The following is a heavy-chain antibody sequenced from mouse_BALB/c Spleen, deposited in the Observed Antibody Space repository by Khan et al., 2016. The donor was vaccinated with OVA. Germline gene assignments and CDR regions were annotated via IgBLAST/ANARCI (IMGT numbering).Heavy chain of an antibody. Sequence: EVQLQESGPGLVKPSQSLSLTCTVTGYSITRDYAWNWIRQFPGNKLEWMGYISNTGSTDYNPSLKSRISITRDTSKNQFLLQLNSVTTEDTATYYCASELGRYYAMDYCGQGTSVTVSS. V-gene: IGHV3-2*02. D-gene: IGHD4-1*01. CDR3: ASELGRYYAMDY. J-gene: IGHJ4*01. CDR1: GYSITRDYA. CDR2: ISNTGST.